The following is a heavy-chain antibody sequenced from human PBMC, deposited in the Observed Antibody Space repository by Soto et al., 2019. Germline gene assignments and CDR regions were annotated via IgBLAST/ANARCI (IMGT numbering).Heavy chain of an antibody. J-gene: IGHJ6*02. D-gene: IGHD4-17*01. Sequence: QVQLVESGGGVVQPGRSLRLSCAASGFTFSSYGMHWVRQAPGKGLEWVAVISYDGSNKYYADSVKGRFTIPRDNSKNTLYLQMNSLRAEDTAVYYCAKDRVGGVHDYGDDDYYYYYGMDVWGQGTTVTVSS. V-gene: IGHV3-30*18. CDR2: ISYDGSNK. CDR1: GFTFSSYG. CDR3: AKDRVGGVHDYGDDDYYYYYGMDV.